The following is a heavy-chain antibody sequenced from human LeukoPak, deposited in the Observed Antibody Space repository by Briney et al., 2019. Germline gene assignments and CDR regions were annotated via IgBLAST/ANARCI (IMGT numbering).Heavy chain of an antibody. CDR3: ARGSGWNYFDY. Sequence: GGSLRLSCAASGFTFSSYSMNWVRQAPGKGLEWISRIGSSTATIYYADSMKGRFTISRDNAKNSLYLQMSSLRAEDTAVYYCARGSGWNYFDYWGQGTLVTVSS. J-gene: IGHJ4*02. CDR1: GFTFSSYS. CDR2: IGSSTATI. V-gene: IGHV3-48*04. D-gene: IGHD6-19*01.